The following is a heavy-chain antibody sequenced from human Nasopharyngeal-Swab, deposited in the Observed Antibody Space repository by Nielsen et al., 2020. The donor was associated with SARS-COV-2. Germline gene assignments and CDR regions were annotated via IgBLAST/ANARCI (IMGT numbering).Heavy chain of an antibody. J-gene: IGHJ5*02. CDR3: ARGSYCSSTSCYPGWFDP. CDR1: GFTFSSYW. Sequence: GGSLRLSCAASGFTFSSYWMSWVRQAPGKGLEWVANIKQDGSEKYYVDSVKGRFTISRDNAKNSLYLQMNSLRAEDTAVYYCARGSYCSSTSCYPGWFDPWGQGTLVTVSS. CDR2: IKQDGSEK. V-gene: IGHV3-7*01. D-gene: IGHD2-2*01.